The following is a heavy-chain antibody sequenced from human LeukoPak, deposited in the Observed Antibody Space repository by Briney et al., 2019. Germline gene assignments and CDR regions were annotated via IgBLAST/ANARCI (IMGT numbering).Heavy chain of an antibody. CDR2: IWYDGSNK. Sequence: GGSLRLSCAASGFTFSSYGTHWVRQAPGKGLEWVAVIWYDGSNKYYADSEKGRFTISRGNSKNTLYLQMNSLRAEDTAVYYCARGYSSGWYFVFDYWGQGTLVTVSS. CDR1: GFTFSSYG. CDR3: ARGYSSGWYFVFDY. J-gene: IGHJ4*02. V-gene: IGHV3-33*01. D-gene: IGHD6-19*01.